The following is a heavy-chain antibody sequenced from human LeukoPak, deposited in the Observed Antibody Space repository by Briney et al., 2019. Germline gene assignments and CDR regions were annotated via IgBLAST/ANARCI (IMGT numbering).Heavy chain of an antibody. CDR1: DDSISSNDYY. CDR3: ARRCAGGDCYGAFDY. J-gene: IGHJ4*02. D-gene: IGHD2-21*01. V-gene: IGHV4-39*01. CDR2: ISCSGST. Sequence: SEPLSLTCTVSDDSISSNDYYWGWIRQPPGKGLEWIGSISCSGSTYYKPSLKSRVTISVDTSKNQFSLKLSSVTAADTAVYYCARRCAGGDCYGAFDYWGQGTLVTVSS.